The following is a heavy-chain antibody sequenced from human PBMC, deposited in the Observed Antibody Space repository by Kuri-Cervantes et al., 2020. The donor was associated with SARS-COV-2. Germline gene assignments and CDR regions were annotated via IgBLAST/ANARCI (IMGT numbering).Heavy chain of an antibody. J-gene: IGHJ6*03. CDR2: IYTSGST. Sequence: SETLSLTCTVSGGSISSGSYYWSWIRQPAGKGLEWIGRIYTSGSTNYNPSLKSRVTISVDTSKNQFSLKLSSVTAADTAVYYCARIVRFMDVWGKGTTVTVSS. CDR1: GGSISSGSYY. D-gene: IGHD2-21*01. V-gene: IGHV4-61*02. CDR3: ARIVRFMDV.